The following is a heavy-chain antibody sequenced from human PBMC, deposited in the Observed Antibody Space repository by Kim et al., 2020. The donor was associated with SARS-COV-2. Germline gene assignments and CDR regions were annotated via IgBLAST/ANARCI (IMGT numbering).Heavy chain of an antibody. J-gene: IGHJ4*02. D-gene: IGHD6-19*01. CDR3: ARDWLWLAHFDY. Sequence: YYVGSVKGRFTIARENAKNSLYLQMNSLRAEDTAVYYCARDWLWLAHFDYWGQGTLVTVSS. V-gene: IGHV3-7*03.